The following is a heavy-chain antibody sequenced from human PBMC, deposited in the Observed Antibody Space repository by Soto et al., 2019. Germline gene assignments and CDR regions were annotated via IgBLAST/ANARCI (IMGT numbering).Heavy chain of an antibody. CDR1: GGPFSGYY. D-gene: IGHD2-2*01. CDR2: INHSGST. CDR3: ARGRPRTSYYHNYGGGNWFDP. V-gene: IGHV4-34*01. J-gene: IGHJ5*02. Sequence: PSETLSLTCPVYGGPFSGYYWSWIRQPPGKGLEWIGEINHSGSTNYNPSLKSRVTISVDTSKNQFSLKLSSVTAADTAVYYCARGRPRTSYYHNYGGGNWFDPWGQGTLVTGSS.